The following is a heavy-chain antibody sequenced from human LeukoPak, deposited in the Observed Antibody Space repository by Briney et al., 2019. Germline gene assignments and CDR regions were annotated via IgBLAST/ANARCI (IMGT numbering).Heavy chain of an antibody. D-gene: IGHD3-22*01. CDR1: GFIFSSYS. V-gene: IGHV3-21*01. CDR2: TSSSSSYI. Sequence: GGSLRLSCAASGFIFSSYSINWVRQAPGKGLEWVSSTSSSSSYIYYADSVKGRFTISRDNAKNSLYLQMNSLRAEDTAVYYCAREYYYDSRAPGAFDIWGQGTTVTVSS. J-gene: IGHJ3*02. CDR3: AREYYYDSRAPGAFDI.